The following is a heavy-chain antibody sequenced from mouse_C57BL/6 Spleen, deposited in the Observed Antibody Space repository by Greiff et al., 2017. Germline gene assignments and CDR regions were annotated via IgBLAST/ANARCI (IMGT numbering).Heavy chain of an antibody. CDR3: TRSMGTTAMDY. CDR1: GYTFTDYE. V-gene: IGHV1-15*01. J-gene: IGHJ4*01. D-gene: IGHD2-3*01. Sequence: QVQLQQSGAELVRPGASVTLSCKASGYTFTDYEMHWVKQTPVHGLEWIGAIDPETGGTAYNQKFKGKAILTADKSSSTAYMELRSLTSEDSAVYYCTRSMGTTAMDYWGQGTSVTVSS. CDR2: IDPETGGT.